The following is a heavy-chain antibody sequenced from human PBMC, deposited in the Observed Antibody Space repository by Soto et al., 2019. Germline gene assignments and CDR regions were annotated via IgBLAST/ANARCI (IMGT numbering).Heavy chain of an antibody. J-gene: IGHJ5*02. CDR2: ISTYSGDT. V-gene: IGHV1-18*01. D-gene: IGHD5-12*01. Sequence: QVHLVQSGVEVKTPGASVKVSCQASGYTFFTYDISWVRQAPGQGLERMGWISTYSGDTKYAQKFQGRVTMTTDTSTTTAYLELRSLRSDDTAVYYCARHHGPTTSENWFYPWGQGTLVTVSS. CDR1: GYTFFTYD. CDR3: ARHHGPTTSENWFYP.